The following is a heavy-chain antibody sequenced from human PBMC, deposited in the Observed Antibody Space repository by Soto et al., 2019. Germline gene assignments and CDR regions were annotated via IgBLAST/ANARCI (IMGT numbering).Heavy chain of an antibody. CDR2: IIPIFGTA. CDR3: VCGVRGVLPWFDP. CDR1: GGTFSSYA. D-gene: IGHD3-10*01. J-gene: IGHJ5*02. Sequence: SVKVSCKASGGTFSSYAISWVRQAPGQGLEWMGGIIPIFGTANYAQKFQGRVTITADESTSTAYMELSSLRSEDTAVYYCVCGVRGVLPWFDPWGQGTLVTVSS. V-gene: IGHV1-69*13.